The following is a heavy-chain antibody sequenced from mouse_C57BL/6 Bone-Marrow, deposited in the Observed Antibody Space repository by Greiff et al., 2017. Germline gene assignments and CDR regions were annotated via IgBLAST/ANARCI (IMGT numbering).Heavy chain of an antibody. V-gene: IGHV1-53*01. CDR2: INPSNGGT. D-gene: IGHD2-1*01. Sequence: QVQLQQPGTELVKPGASVKLSCKASGYTFTSYWMHWVKQRPGQGLEWIGNINPSNGGTNYNEKFKSKATLTVDKSSSTAYMQLSSLTSEDAAVYYCARENYGSWDWYFDVWGTGTTVTVSS. J-gene: IGHJ1*03. CDR1: GYTFTSYW. CDR3: ARENYGSWDWYFDV.